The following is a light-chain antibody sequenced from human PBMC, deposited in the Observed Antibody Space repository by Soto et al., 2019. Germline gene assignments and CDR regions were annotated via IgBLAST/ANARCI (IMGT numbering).Light chain of an antibody. CDR1: QSISTW. J-gene: IGKJ2*01. CDR2: GAS. Sequence: PGDRVTITCRASQSISTWLAWYQQKPGQAPRLLIYGASRRATGIPDRFSGSGSGTDFTLTISRLEPEDSAMYYCQQYGSSTYTFGQGTKVEIK. CDR3: QQYGSSTYT. V-gene: IGKV3-20*01.